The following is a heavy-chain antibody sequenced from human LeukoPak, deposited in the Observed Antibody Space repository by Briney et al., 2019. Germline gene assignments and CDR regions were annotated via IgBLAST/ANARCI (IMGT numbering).Heavy chain of an antibody. Sequence: GGSLRLSCAASGFTFSNSWMHWVRQAPGKGLVWVSRINKDGSRTWYADSVKGRFTISRDNAKNTLYLQMTSLRAEDTAVYYCARGSSWYLYYWGQGTLVTVSS. V-gene: IGHV3-74*01. D-gene: IGHD6-13*01. CDR2: INKDGSRT. CDR1: GFTFSNSW. J-gene: IGHJ4*02. CDR3: ARGSSWYLYY.